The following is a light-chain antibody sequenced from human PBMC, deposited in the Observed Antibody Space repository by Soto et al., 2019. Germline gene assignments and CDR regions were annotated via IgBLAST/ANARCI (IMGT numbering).Light chain of an antibody. V-gene: IGKV3-20*01. CDR3: QQFGSSPRA. CDR2: GAS. CDR1: QSVSSTY. Sequence: VLTQSPGTLSLSPGERATLSCRASQSVSSTYLAWYQQKPGQAPRLLIYGASSRATGIPDRFSGSGSGTDFTLTISRLEPENFAVYYCQQFGSSPRAFGQGTKVEI. J-gene: IGKJ1*01.